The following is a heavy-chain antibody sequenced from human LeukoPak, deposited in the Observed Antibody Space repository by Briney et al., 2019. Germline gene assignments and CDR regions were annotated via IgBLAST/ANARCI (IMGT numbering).Heavy chain of an antibody. CDR3: GANSRPVAPQWLIDY. J-gene: IGHJ4*02. Sequence: GGSLRLSCAASGFTFSSYAMSWVRQAPGKGLEWVSAISGSGGSTYYADSVKGRFTISRDNSKNTLYLQMNSLRAEDTAVYYCGANSRPVAPQWLIDYWGQGTLVTVSS. CDR2: ISGSGGST. V-gene: IGHV3-23*01. D-gene: IGHD6-19*01. CDR1: GFTFSSYA.